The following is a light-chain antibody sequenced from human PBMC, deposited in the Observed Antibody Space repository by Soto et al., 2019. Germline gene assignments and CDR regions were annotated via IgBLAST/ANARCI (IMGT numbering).Light chain of an antibody. CDR2: SAS. Sequence: EIVMTQSPATLSVSPGERATLSCRASQDVTTNLAWYQQRPGQAPRLLIHSASTRATSVPARYSVGGSGTEFNFTISSLQSEDCAVYYCHQYNNWPPGTFGQGTKV. CDR1: QDVTTN. V-gene: IGKV3-15*01. J-gene: IGKJ1*01. CDR3: HQYNNWPPGT.